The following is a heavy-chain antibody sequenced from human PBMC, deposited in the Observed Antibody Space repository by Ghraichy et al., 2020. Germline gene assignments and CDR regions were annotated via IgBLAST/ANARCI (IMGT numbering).Heavy chain of an antibody. V-gene: IGHV3-48*04. CDR3: VRDGCSGRTCTFYN. CDR1: GFTFSSYS. Sequence: GGSLRLSCAASGFTFSSYSMNWVRQAPGKGLEWVSYIRSGGSSTYYADSVKGRFTISRDNAKNSVYLDMNSLRAEDTALYYCVRDGCSGRTCTFYNWGQGALVTVSS. CDR2: IRSGGSST. J-gene: IGHJ4*02. D-gene: IGHD2-15*01.